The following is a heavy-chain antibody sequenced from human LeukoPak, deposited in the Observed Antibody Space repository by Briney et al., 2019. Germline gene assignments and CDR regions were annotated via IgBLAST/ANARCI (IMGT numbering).Heavy chain of an antibody. CDR2: IYYSGST. CDR1: GGSISSYY. J-gene: IGHJ4*02. D-gene: IGHD3-22*01. Sequence: PSETLSLTCTVSGGSISSYYWSWIRQPPGKGLEWIGYIYYSGSTNYNPSLKSRVTISVDTSKNQFSLKLSSVTAADTAVYYCARGERRYYDSSGYHYYFDYWGQGTLVTVSS. CDR3: ARGERRYYDSSGYHYYFDY. V-gene: IGHV4-59*01.